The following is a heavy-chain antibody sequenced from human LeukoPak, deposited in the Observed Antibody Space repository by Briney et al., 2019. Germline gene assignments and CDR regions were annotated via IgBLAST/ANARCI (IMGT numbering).Heavy chain of an antibody. V-gene: IGHV3-9*01. J-gene: IGHJ4*02. Sequence: GGSQRLSCAASGFTFDDYAMHWVRQAPGKGLEWVSGISWNSGNIGYADSVKGRFTISRDNAKNSLYLQMNSLRAEDTALYYCAKDRDYSNFCCFDYWGQGTLVTVSS. CDR3: AKDRDYSNFCCFDY. D-gene: IGHD4-11*01. CDR2: ISWNSGNI. CDR1: GFTFDDYA.